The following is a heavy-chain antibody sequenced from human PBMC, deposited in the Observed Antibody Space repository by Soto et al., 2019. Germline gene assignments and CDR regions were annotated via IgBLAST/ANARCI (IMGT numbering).Heavy chain of an antibody. CDR3: ESGRSYSYGKGYGMDV. Sequence: EVQLVESGGGLVKPGGSLRLSCAASGFTFSTYSMNWVRQAPGKGLEWVSSISSSSGYIYYADSVKGRFTISRDDAKNSLSLQMNSMRAADTAVYYCESGRSYSYGKGYGMDVWGQGTTVTVSS. J-gene: IGHJ6*02. V-gene: IGHV3-21*01. CDR2: ISSSSGYI. D-gene: IGHD5-18*01. CDR1: GFTFSTYS.